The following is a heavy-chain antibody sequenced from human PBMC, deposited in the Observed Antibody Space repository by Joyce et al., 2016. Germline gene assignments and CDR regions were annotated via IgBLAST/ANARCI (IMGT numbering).Heavy chain of an antibody. V-gene: IGHV3-7*03. Sequence: DEQMVESGGGLVQPGGSLRLSCAASGLIISNYWMSWVRQAPGKGPEWVANIKQDGSDIHYVDSVKGRFIISRDNTKNSLYLQMSSLRAEDTAVYYCARGGLQDQLLCARWGQGTLVTVSS. CDR2: IKQDGSDI. CDR3: ARGGLQDQLLCAR. J-gene: IGHJ4*02. CDR1: GLIISNYW. D-gene: IGHD2-2*01.